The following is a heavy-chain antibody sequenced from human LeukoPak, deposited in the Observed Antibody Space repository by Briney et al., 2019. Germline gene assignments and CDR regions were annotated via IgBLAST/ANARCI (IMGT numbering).Heavy chain of an antibody. D-gene: IGHD2-2*01. V-gene: IGHV5-51*01. Sequence: PVESLKISCKGSGYRFSTYWIGWVRQMPGKGLELMGIIYPGDSDTRYTPSFQGQVTMSADKSTNTAYLQWSSLGASDTATYYCARRQGCSSSSCPPDYWGQGTLVTVSP. CDR3: ARRQGCSSSSCPPDY. CDR1: GYRFSTYW. CDR2: IYPGDSDT. J-gene: IGHJ4*02.